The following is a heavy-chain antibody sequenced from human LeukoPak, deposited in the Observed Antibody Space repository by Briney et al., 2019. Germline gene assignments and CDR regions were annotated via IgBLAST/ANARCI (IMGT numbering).Heavy chain of an antibody. Sequence: GGSLRLSCAASGFTFSHYEMNWVRQAPGKGLEWVSYISSSGSTIYYADSVKGRFTISRDNAKNSLYLQMSSLRAEDTAVYYCARATWLVVNSDYWGQGALVTVSS. D-gene: IGHD6-19*01. V-gene: IGHV3-48*03. CDR2: ISSSGSTI. CDR3: ARATWLVVNSDY. J-gene: IGHJ4*02. CDR1: GFTFSHYE.